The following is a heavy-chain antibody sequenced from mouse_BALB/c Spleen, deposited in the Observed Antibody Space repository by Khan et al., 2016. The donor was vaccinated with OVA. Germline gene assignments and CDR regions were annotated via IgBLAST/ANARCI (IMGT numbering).Heavy chain of an antibody. Sequence: EVKLLESGGGLVKPGGSLKLPCAASGFTFSSYTMSWIRQTPEKRLEWVATISSGGDNTYYPDSVKGRFTISRDNAKNNLYLQMSSLRSEDTALYYCARSNYGNFAYWGQGTLVTVSA. CDR1: GFTFSSYT. V-gene: IGHV5-9*03. D-gene: IGHD2-1*01. CDR2: ISSGGDNT. J-gene: IGHJ3*01. CDR3: ARSNYGNFAY.